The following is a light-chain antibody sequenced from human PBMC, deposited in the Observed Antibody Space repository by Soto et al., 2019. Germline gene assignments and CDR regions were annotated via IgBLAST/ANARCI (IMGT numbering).Light chain of an antibody. CDR1: QTIDYW. CDR3: QHYNAYSWT. J-gene: IGKJ1*01. Sequence: DIQMTQSPSTLSASVGDRVTITCRASQTIDYWLAWFQQKPGRAPKLLIYDASTLEGGVPSRFSGSGSGTEFTLTISSLQPDDFATYYCQHYNAYSWTFGQGTKVDIK. CDR2: DAS. V-gene: IGKV1-5*01.